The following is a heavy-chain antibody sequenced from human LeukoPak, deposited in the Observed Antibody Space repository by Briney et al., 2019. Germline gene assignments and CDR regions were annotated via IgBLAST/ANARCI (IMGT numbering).Heavy chain of an antibody. D-gene: IGHD1-26*01. J-gene: IGHJ6*03. CDR2: IYYSGST. CDR3: ARLRATEQYYYYMDV. CDR1: GDSISSYF. V-gene: IGHV4-59*01. Sequence: SETLSLTCTVSGDSISSYFWSWIRQPPGKRLEWIGYIYYSGSTNYNPSLKSRVTISVDTSKNQFSLKLSSLTAADTAVYYFARLRATEQYYYYMDVWGKGTTVTVSS.